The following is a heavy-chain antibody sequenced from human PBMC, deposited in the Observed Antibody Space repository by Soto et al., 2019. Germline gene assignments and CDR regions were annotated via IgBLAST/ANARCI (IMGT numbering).Heavy chain of an antibody. CDR2: IFSNDEK. V-gene: IGHV2-26*03. J-gene: IGHJ6*03. CDR3: ARIWEYYDFAKHRDYYYMSV. Sequence: SGPTLVNHTVTLTLTCAISGISLSNDKMGVSWIRQPSGKARKWLAQIFSNDEKSYSTSLKSRLTTSKDTSKSQVVLTMTNMDPVDTATYYCARIWEYYDFAKHRDYYYMSVRGKGTTVTGSS. D-gene: IGHD3-3*01. CDR1: GISLSNDKMG.